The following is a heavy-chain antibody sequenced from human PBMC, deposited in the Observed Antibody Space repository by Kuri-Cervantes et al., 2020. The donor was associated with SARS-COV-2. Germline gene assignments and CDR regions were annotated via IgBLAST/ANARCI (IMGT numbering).Heavy chain of an antibody. CDR3: ARDGRGVDTAVRYFDY. J-gene: IGHJ4*02. D-gene: IGHD5-18*01. CDR1: EFTFSSYE. CDR2: ISNSGSSI. Sequence: GGSLRLSCVASEFTFSSYEMNWVRQAPGKGLEWVSYISNSGSSIYYADSVKGRFTISRDNAKNTLYLQMNSLRAEDTAVYYCARDGRGVDTAVRYFDYWGQGTLVTVSS. V-gene: IGHV3-48*03.